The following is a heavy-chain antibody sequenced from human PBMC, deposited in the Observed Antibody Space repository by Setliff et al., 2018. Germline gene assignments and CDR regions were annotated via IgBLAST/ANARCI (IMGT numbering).Heavy chain of an antibody. V-gene: IGHV3-23*03. CDR2: VIQGGSG. D-gene: IGHD1-1*01. Sequence: LRLSFAASGFIFRDYTMVWVRQVPGEGLEWVAGVIQGGSGVYADSVKGRSTISRDNSRNTFFLQMNNLRAEDTATYYCAKDRVNDGYWDFDSWGQGIVVTVSS. J-gene: IGHJ4*02. CDR1: GFIFRDYT. CDR3: AKDRVNDGYWDFDS.